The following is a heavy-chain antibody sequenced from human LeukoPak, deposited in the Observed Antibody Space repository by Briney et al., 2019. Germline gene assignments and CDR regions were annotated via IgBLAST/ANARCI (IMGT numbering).Heavy chain of an antibody. Sequence: GGSLRLSCAASGFTFSSLAMSWVRQAPGKRLQWVSGISGSGGSTHYADSVKGRFTISRDNSKNTLYLQMNSLRAEDTAVYYCAKNSFQYYYDSSGYYYQYWGQGTLVTVSS. D-gene: IGHD3-22*01. J-gene: IGHJ4*02. V-gene: IGHV3-23*01. CDR1: GFTFSSLA. CDR3: AKNSFQYYYDSSGYYYQY. CDR2: ISGSGGST.